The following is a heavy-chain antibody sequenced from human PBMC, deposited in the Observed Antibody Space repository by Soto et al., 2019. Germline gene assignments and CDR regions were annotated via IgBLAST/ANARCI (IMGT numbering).Heavy chain of an antibody. Sequence: QVQLVQSGAEVKNPGSSVKVSCKASGGTFSSYTISWVRQAPGQGLEWMGRIIPILGIANYAQKFQGRVTITADKATSTAYMELSSLRSEDTAVYYCARGGVDTAMRGGDYGMDVWGQGTTVTVSS. V-gene: IGHV1-69*02. CDR1: GGTFSSYT. CDR3: ARGGVDTAMRGGDYGMDV. CDR2: IIPILGIA. J-gene: IGHJ6*02. D-gene: IGHD5-18*01.